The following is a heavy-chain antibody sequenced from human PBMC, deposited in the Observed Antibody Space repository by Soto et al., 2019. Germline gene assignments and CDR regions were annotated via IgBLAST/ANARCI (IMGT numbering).Heavy chain of an antibody. CDR1: GYSISSGYY. D-gene: IGHD3-22*01. CDR3: AGDTYYYDSIGYYYVSKADYFDF. V-gene: IGHV4-38-2*01. Sequence: PSETLSLTCAVSGYSISSGYYWGWIRQPPGKGLEWIGSIYHSGSTYYNPSLKSRVTISVDTSKNQFSLKLSSVTAADTAVYYCAGDTYYYDSIGYYYVSKADYFDFWGQGNLVTVSS. J-gene: IGHJ4*02. CDR2: IYHSGST.